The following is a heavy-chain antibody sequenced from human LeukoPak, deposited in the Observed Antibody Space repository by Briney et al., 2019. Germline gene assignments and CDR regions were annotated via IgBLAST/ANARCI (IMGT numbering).Heavy chain of an antibody. CDR1: GFTFSSYW. CDR2: IKQDGSEK. J-gene: IGHJ6*02. D-gene: IGHD2-21*02. Sequence: PGGSLRLSCAASGFTFSSYWMGWVRQAPGKGLEWVANIKQDGSEKYYVDSVKGRFTISRDNSKNTLYLQMNSLRAEDTAVYYCAKSLLEDCGGDCYTSYYYYGMDVWGQGTTVTVSS. CDR3: AKSLLEDCGGDCYTSYYYYGMDV. V-gene: IGHV3-7*03.